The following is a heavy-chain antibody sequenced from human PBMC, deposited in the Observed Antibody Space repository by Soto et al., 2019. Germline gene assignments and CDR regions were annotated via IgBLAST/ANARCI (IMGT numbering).Heavy chain of an antibody. CDR2: ISGSGGST. D-gene: IGHD3-3*01. V-gene: IGHV3-23*01. Sequence: EVQLLESGGGLVQPGGSLRLSCAASGFTFSSYAMSWVRQAPGKGLEWVSAISGSGGSTYYADSVKGRFTISRDNSKNTLYLQMNSLRAEDTAVYYCAKDLKAGYYDFWSGYYTGFDPWGQGTLVTVSS. CDR3: AKDLKAGYYDFWSGYYTGFDP. J-gene: IGHJ5*02. CDR1: GFTFSSYA.